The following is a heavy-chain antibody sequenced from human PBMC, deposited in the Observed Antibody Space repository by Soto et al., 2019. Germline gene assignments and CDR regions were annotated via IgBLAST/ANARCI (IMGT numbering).Heavy chain of an antibody. D-gene: IGHD4-17*01. V-gene: IGHV3-23*01. CDR2: ISDSGDMT. CDR1: GFTFSSYA. J-gene: IGHJ4*02. CDR3: AKPMVTDFDY. Sequence: PGGSLRLSCAASGFTFSSYALIWVRQAPKKGLEWVSSISDSGDMTYYADSVKGRFTISRDNSKNTLYPQMNSLRAEDTAVYYCAKPMVTDFDYWGQGTLVTVSS.